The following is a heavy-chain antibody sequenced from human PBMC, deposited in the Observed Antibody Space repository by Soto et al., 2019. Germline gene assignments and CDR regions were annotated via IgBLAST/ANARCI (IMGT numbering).Heavy chain of an antibody. CDR1: GYTFTSYG. CDR2: ISAYNGNT. Sequence: QVQLVQSGAEVKKPGASVKVSCKASGYTFTSYGISWVRQAPGQGLEWMGWISAYNGNTNYAQKLQGRVTITTDTSTITAYIELRSLRSDDTAVYYCARDRPTGFWSGYYSHYGMDVWGQGTTVTVSS. V-gene: IGHV1-18*04. J-gene: IGHJ6*02. CDR3: ARDRPTGFWSGYYSHYGMDV. D-gene: IGHD3-3*01.